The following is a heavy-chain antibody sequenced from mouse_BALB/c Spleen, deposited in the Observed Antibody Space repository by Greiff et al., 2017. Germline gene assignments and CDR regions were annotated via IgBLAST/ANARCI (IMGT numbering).Heavy chain of an antibody. D-gene: IGHD1-2*01. Sequence: VQLQQSAAELARPGASVKMSCKASGYTFTSYTMHWVKQRPGQGLEWIGYINPSSGYTEYNQKFKDKTTLTADKSSSTAYMQLSSLTSEDSAVYYCAKGGTTATYWYFDVWGAGTTVTVSS. CDR2: INPSSGYT. V-gene: IGHV1-4*02. CDR1: GYTFTSYT. J-gene: IGHJ1*01. CDR3: AKGGTTATYWYFDV.